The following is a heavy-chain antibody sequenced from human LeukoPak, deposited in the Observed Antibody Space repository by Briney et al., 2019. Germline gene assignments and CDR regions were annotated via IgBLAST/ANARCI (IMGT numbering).Heavy chain of an antibody. Sequence: GGSLRLSCAASGFTFSSYGMSWVRQAPGKGLEWVSAISGSGGTTYYADSVKGRFTVSRDNSKNTLYLQMNSLRAEDTAVYYCARDWFHAIDYWGQGTLVTVSS. V-gene: IGHV3-23*01. CDR2: ISGSGGTT. CDR3: ARDWFHAIDY. CDR1: GFTFSSYG. D-gene: IGHD2/OR15-2a*01. J-gene: IGHJ4*02.